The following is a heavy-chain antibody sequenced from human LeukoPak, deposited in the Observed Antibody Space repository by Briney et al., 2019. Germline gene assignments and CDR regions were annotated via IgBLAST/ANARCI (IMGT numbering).Heavy chain of an antibody. Sequence: GESLKISCNGSGYSFTSYWIGWVRQMPGKGLEWMGIIYPGDSDTRYSPSFQGQVTISADKSISTAYLQWSSLKASDTAMYYCARHPAGSSSWYYYYMDVWGKGTTVTVSS. D-gene: IGHD6-13*01. CDR3: ARHPAGSSSWYYYYMDV. V-gene: IGHV5-51*01. J-gene: IGHJ6*03. CDR1: GYSFTSYW. CDR2: IYPGDSDT.